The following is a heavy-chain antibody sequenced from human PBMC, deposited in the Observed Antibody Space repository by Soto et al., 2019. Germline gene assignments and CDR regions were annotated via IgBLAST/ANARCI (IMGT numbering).Heavy chain of an antibody. CDR1: GGTFSSYA. CDR2: VIPLFGTA. J-gene: IGHJ6*02. Sequence: SVKVSCKASGGTFSSYAITWVRQAPGQGLEWMGGVIPLFGTANYAQKFQGRVTITADESTSTAYMELSSLRSEDTAVYYCARDQRPYYYDSSGPPGPHYYYYGMDVWGQGTTVTVSS. CDR3: ARDQRPYYYDSSGPPGPHYYYYGMDV. D-gene: IGHD3-22*01. V-gene: IGHV1-69*13.